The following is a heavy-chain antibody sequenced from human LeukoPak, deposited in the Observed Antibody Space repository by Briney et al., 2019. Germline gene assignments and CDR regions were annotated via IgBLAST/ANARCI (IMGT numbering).Heavy chain of an antibody. CDR3: ARVLAQGYSGYDLGY. J-gene: IGHJ4*02. D-gene: IGHD5-12*01. V-gene: IGHV1-69*13. CDR1: GGTFSSYA. CDR2: IIPIFGTA. Sequence: SVKVSCKASGGTFSSYAISWVRQAPGQGLEWMGGIIPIFGTANYAQKFQGRVTITADESTSTAYMELSSLRSEDTAVYYCARVLAQGYSGYDLGYWGQGTLVTVSS.